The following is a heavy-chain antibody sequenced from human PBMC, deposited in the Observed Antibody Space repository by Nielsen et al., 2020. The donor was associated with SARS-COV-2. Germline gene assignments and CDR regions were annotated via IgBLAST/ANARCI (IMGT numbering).Heavy chain of an antibody. D-gene: IGHD3-3*01. V-gene: IGHV3-9*01. Sequence: SLKISCAASGFTFLDYAMYWVRQPPGKGLEWVASLTGDSGRVAYADSVKGRFTISRDNAKNSLFLQMNSLRAEDTAIYYCATPGEGWSGYYMYFEYWGQGTLVTVSS. J-gene: IGHJ4*02. CDR1: GFTFLDYA. CDR2: LTGDSGRV. CDR3: ATPGEGWSGYYMYFEY.